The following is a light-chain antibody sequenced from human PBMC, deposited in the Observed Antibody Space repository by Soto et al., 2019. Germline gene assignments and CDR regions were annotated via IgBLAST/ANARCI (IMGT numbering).Light chain of an antibody. Sequence: EIVLTQSPGTLSLSPGERATLSCRASQSVPKDYLAWYQHKPGQAPRLLIHDASSRATGIPDRFSGSGSGTDFTLTISRLEPEDFAVYYCQQCSISPLTFGGGTKVAIK. CDR1: QSVPKDY. V-gene: IGKV3-20*01. J-gene: IGKJ4*01. CDR3: QQCSISPLT. CDR2: DAS.